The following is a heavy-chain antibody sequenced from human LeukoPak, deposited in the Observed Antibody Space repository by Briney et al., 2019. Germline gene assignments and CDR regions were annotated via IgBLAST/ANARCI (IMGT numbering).Heavy chain of an antibody. V-gene: IGHV3-23*01. Sequence: GGSLRLSCAASGFTFSSYGMHWVRQAPGKGLEWVSAISGSGGSTYYADSVKGRFTISRDNSKNTLYLQMNSLRAEDTAVYYCAEDLGGSYYNYFDYWGQGTLVTVSS. J-gene: IGHJ4*02. CDR3: AEDLGGSYYNYFDY. CDR1: GFTFSSYG. D-gene: IGHD1-26*01. CDR2: ISGSGGST.